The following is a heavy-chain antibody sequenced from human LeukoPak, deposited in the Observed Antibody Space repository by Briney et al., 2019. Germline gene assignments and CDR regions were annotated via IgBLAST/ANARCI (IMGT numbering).Heavy chain of an antibody. CDR1: GFAFSTYN. CDR2: ITSSSTNI. V-gene: IGHV3-48*02. D-gene: IGHD1-26*01. CDR3: ATSGNYYLKY. J-gene: IGHJ4*02. Sequence: GGSLRLSCAASGFAFSTYNMNWVRQAPGKGLEWVSHITSSSTNIYYADSVKGRFTISRDNAKNALSLQMNSLRDEDTAVYYCATSGNYYLKYWGQGTLVTVSS.